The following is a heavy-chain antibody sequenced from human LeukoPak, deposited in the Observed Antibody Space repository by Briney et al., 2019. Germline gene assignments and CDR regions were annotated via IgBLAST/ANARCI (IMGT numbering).Heavy chain of an antibody. CDR1: GFTLSSYA. CDR2: ISVSGNT. D-gene: IGHD2-15*01. CDR3: AKAPVTTCSGAYCYPFDY. V-gene: IGHV3-23*01. J-gene: IGHJ4*02. Sequence: PGGSLRLSCAASGFTLSSYAMSWVRQGPGKGLEWVSAISVSGNTYHADSVKGRFTISRNSSKNTLYLQMNSLRAGDAAVYSCAKAPVTTCSGAYCYPFDYWSQGTLVTVSS.